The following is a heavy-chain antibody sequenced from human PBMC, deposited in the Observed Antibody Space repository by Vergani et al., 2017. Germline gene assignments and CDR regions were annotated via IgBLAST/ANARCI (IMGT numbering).Heavy chain of an antibody. Sequence: QVQLVQSGAEVKKPGASVKVSCKASGYTFTSYYMHWVRQAPGQGLEWMGIINPSGGSTSYAQKFQGRVTMTRDRSISTAYMELSRLRSDDTAVYYCATGPQLVEDSGYDLPYWGQGTLVTVSS. CDR3: ATGPQLVEDSGYDLPY. V-gene: IGHV1-46*01. D-gene: IGHD5-12*01. CDR1: GYTFTSYY. CDR2: INPSGGST. J-gene: IGHJ4*02.